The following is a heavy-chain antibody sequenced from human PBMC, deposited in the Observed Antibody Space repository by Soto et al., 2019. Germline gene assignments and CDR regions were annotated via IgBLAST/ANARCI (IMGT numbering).Heavy chain of an antibody. CDR1: GFTVSSNY. J-gene: IGHJ4*02. V-gene: IGHV3-53*02. D-gene: IGHD3-16*01. Sequence: EVQLVETGGGLIQPGGPLRLSCAASGFTVSSNYMNWVRQAPGKGLEWVSVIFSGGNTYYADSVKARFTISRDNSKNMLYLQMNSLKADDTAVYYCARDVGGGYYDYWGQGTLVTVSS. CDR2: IFSGGNT. CDR3: ARDVGGGYYDY.